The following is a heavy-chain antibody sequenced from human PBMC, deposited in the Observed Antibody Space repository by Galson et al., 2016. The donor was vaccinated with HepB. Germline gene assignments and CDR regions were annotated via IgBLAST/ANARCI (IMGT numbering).Heavy chain of an antibody. CDR3: AREDNGLGRLDY. Sequence: SLRLSCAASGFTFSFNAMNWVRQAPGKGLEWVSGIRGSSSDTHYADSVKGRFTISVDTSKNQFALNLKSVTAADTAVYFCAREDNGLGRLDYWGQGNLVTVYS. V-gene: IGHV3-23*01. J-gene: IGHJ4*02. D-gene: IGHD3-10*01. CDR2: IRGSSSDT. CDR1: GFTFSFNA.